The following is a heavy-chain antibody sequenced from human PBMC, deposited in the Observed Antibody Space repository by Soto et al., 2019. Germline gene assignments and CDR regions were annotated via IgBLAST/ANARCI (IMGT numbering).Heavy chain of an antibody. CDR2: ISYGGSKK. Sequence: PGRCLGLSCAAAAITFSSYGMHWVRQAPSKGPQWVALISYGGSKKYYADSVTGRFTISRDNSKNTVFLQMNSLKAKDTALYYCVKDPLVNDSGPGGAYAICRRGTMVTV. V-gene: IGHV3-30*18. CDR1: AITFSSYG. J-gene: IGHJ3*02. CDR3: VKDPLVNDSGPGGAYAI. D-gene: IGHD3-22*01.